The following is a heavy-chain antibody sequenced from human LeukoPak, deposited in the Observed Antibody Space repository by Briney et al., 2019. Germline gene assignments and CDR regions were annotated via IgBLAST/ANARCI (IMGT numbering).Heavy chain of an antibody. Sequence: GASVRVSCTASGYTFTAYYIHWVRQAPGQGLEWMGWINPNSGGTNFAQKFQGRVTMTGDTSISTAYMEMSRVTSDDTAVYYCVPGFLGTAMVTTLRDYWGQGTLVTVST. CDR2: INPNSGGT. D-gene: IGHD5-18*01. CDR3: VPGFLGTAMVTTLRDY. CDR1: GYTFTAYY. V-gene: IGHV1-2*02. J-gene: IGHJ4*02.